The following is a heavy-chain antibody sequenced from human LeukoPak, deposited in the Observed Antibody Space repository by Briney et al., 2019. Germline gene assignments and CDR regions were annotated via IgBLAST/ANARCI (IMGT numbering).Heavy chain of an antibody. D-gene: IGHD1-26*01. CDR3: AIALYRGSYYYPGRHWYFDL. J-gene: IGHJ2*01. Sequence: PLETLSLTCTVSGGSISSHYWSWIRQPPGEGLEWIGYIYYSGSTYYNPSLKSRVTISVDTSKNQFSLKLSSVTAADTAVYYCAIALYRGSYYYPGRHWYFDLWGRGTLVTVSS. CDR1: GGSISSHY. V-gene: IGHV4-59*11. CDR2: IYYSGST.